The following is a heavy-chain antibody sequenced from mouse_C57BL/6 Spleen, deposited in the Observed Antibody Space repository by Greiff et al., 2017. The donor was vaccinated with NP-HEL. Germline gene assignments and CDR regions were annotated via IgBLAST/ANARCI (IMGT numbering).Heavy chain of an antibody. CDR1: GYTFTSYW. J-gene: IGHJ2*01. D-gene: IGHD3-2*02. Sequence: VQLQQPGAELVMPGASVKLSCKASGYTFTSYWMHWVKQRPGQGLEWIGEIDPSDSYTNYNQKFKGKSTLTVDKSSSTAYTQLSSLTSEDSAVYYCARQLRLRSLYYFDYWGQGTTLTVSS. CDR2: IDPSDSYT. CDR3: ARQLRLRSLYYFDY. V-gene: IGHV1-69*01.